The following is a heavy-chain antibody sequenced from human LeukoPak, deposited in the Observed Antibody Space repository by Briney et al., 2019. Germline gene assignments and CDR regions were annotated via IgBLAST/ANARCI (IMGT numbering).Heavy chain of an antibody. D-gene: IGHD3-3*01. Sequence: SETLSLTCAVYGGSFSGYYWSWIRQPPGKGLEWIGEINHSGRTNYNPSLKSRVTISVDTSKNQFSLKLSSVTAADTAVYYCARVSGSKDYWGQGTLVTVSS. J-gene: IGHJ4*02. CDR1: GGSFSGYY. V-gene: IGHV4-34*01. CDR3: ARVSGSKDY. CDR2: INHSGRT.